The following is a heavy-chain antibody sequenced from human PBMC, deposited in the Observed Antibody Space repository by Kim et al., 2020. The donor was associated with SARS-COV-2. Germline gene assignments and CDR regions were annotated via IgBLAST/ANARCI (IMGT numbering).Heavy chain of an antibody. CDR2: IYYSGST. J-gene: IGHJ6*02. D-gene: IGHD6-13*01. CDR1: GGSISSSSYY. V-gene: IGHV4-39*01. CDR3: VGCEGVRGGQQLVYYYYYGMDV. Sequence: SETLSLTCTVSGGSISSSSYYWGWIRQPPGKGLEWIGSIYYSGSTYYNPSLKSRVTISVDTSKNQFSLKLSSVTAADTAVYYCVGCEGVRGGQQLVYYYYYGMDVCGQGTTVTVSS.